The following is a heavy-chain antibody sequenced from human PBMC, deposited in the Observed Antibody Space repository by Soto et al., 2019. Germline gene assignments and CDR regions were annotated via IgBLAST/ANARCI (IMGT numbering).Heavy chain of an antibody. CDR3: ARSTRYFDWLSYYYYGMDV. CDR1: GGSISSYY. Sequence: TSETLSLTCTVSGGSISSYYWSWIRQPPGKGLEWIGYIYYSGSTNYNPSLKSRVTISVDTSKNQFSLKLSSVTAADTAVYYCARSTRYFDWLSYYYYGMDVWGQGTTVTVSS. J-gene: IGHJ6*02. D-gene: IGHD3-9*01. CDR2: IYYSGST. V-gene: IGHV4-59*01.